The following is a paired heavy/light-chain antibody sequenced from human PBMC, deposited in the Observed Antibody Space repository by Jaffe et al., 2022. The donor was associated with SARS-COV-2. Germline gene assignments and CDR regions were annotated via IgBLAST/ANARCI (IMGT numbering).Light chain of an antibody. CDR3: QQYHSSLT. J-gene: IGKJ4*01. Sequence: EIVLTQSPATLSLSPGERATLSCRASQSLSSSYLAWYQQKPGQAPRLLIYGASSRATGIPDRFSGSGSGTDFTLTINRLEPEDFAVYYCQQYHSSLTFGGGTKVEIK. CDR2: GAS. CDR1: QSLSSSY. V-gene: IGKV3-20*01.
Heavy chain of an antibody. D-gene: IGHD5-12*01. CDR1: GFTFSSFA. J-gene: IGHJ4*02. V-gene: IGHV3-23*01. CDR3: AKDRGGGEWLRLDYFDY. CDR2: ISGSGGST. Sequence: EVQLLESGGGLVQPGGSLRLSCAASGFTFSSFAMTWVRQVPGKGLEWVSAISGSGGSTDYADSVKGRFTISRDNSKNTLYMQMNSLRVEDTAVYYCAKDRGGGEWLRLDYFDYWGQGTLVTVSS.